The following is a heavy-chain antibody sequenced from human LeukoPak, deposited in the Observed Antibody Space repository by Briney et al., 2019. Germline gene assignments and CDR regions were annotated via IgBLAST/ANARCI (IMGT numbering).Heavy chain of an antibody. D-gene: IGHD3-9*01. V-gene: IGHV4-39*07. CDR2: IYYSGST. CDR3: ARAVGSFDWLPLFDY. Sequence: SETLSLTCTVSGGSISSSSYYWDWIRQPPGKGLEWIGSIYYSGSTYNTPSLKSRVTISVDTSKNQFYLKLNSVTAADTAVYYCARAVGSFDWLPLFDYWGQGTLVTVSS. CDR1: GGSISSSSYY. J-gene: IGHJ4*02.